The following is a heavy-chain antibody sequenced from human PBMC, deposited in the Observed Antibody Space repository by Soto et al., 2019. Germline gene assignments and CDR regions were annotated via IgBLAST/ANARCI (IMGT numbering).Heavy chain of an antibody. Sequence: QVQLVQSGAEVKKPGASVKVSCKASGYTFTSYYMHWVRQAPGQGLEWMGIINPSGGSTSYAQKFQGRVTMTRDTSTSTVYMELSSLRSEDTAVYYCARDLRPHYYGSGSVFGDVGGQGPTVTVSS. D-gene: IGHD3-10*01. CDR2: INPSGGST. CDR1: GYTFTSYY. V-gene: IGHV1-46*01. CDR3: ARDLRPHYYGSGSVFGDV. J-gene: IGHJ6*02.